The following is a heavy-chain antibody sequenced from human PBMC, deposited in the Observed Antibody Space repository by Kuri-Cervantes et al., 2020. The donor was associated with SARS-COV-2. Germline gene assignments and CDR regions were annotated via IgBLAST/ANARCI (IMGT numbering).Heavy chain of an antibody. V-gene: IGHV3-38-3*01. Sequence: GESLKISCAASGFTFSSYAMHWVRQAPGKGLEWVSSISGGSTYYADSRKGRFTISRDNSKNTLHLQMNSLRAEDTAVYYCARSYSGSYFNAFDIWGQGTMVTVSS. J-gene: IGHJ3*02. D-gene: IGHD1-26*01. CDR3: ARSYSGSYFNAFDI. CDR2: ISGGST. CDR1: GFTFSSYA.